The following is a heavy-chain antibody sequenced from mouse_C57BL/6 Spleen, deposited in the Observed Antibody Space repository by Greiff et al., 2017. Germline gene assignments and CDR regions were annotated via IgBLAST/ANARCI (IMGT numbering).Heavy chain of an antibody. V-gene: IGHV1-55*01. D-gene: IGHD2-3*01. CDR1: GYTFTSYW. J-gene: IGHJ3*01. Sequence: QVQLQQPGAELVKPGASVKMSCKASGYTFTSYWITWVKQRPGQGLEWIGDIYPGSGSTNYNEKFKGKATLTVDTSSSTAYMPLSSLTSEDSAVYYCADDGAFAYWGKGALVTVSA. CDR3: ADDGAFAY. CDR2: IYPGSGST.